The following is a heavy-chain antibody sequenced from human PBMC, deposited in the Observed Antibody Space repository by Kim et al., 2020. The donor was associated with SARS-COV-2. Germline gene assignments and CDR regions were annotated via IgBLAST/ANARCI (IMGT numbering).Heavy chain of an antibody. J-gene: IGHJ2*01. V-gene: IGHV4-59*11. D-gene: IGHD2-15*01. CDR1: GGSINSHY. CDR2: IYYDGST. Sequence: SETLSLTCTVSGGSINSHYWNWIRQPPGKGLEWIGYIYYDGSTNYNPSLQSRVSMSIDTSENQISLRLTSVTAADTAVYYCARDPQGYCITNCFDGLCWYFDLWGRGTLVTVSS. CDR3: ARDPQGYCITNCFDGLCWYFDL.